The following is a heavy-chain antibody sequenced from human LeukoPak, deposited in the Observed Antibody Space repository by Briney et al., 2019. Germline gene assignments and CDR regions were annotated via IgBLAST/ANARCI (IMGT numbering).Heavy chain of an antibody. CDR1: GFTFSSYA. Sequence: GGSLRLSCAASGFTFSSYAMSWVRQAPGKGLEWVSAISGSGGSTYYADSVKGRFTISRDNSKNTLYLQMNSLRAEDTAVYYCAKDQKYCSGGSCYSDSWFDPWGQGTLVTVSS. CDR3: AKDQKYCSGGSCYSDSWFDP. D-gene: IGHD2-15*01. J-gene: IGHJ5*02. CDR2: ISGSGGST. V-gene: IGHV3-23*01.